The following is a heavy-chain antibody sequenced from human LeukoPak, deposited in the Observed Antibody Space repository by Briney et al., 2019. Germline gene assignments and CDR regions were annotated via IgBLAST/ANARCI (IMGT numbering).Heavy chain of an antibody. CDR2: MQYSGTT. Sequence: SETLSLTCTVSGGSINSNYYWGWIRQPPGKGLEWIGSMQYSGTTYYNPSLKSRVTISVDTSKNQFSLKLSSVTAADTAVYYCARVARGSYYFDYWGQGTLVTVSS. D-gene: IGHD1-26*01. V-gene: IGHV4-39*07. CDR3: ARVARGSYYFDY. CDR1: GGSINSNYY. J-gene: IGHJ4*02.